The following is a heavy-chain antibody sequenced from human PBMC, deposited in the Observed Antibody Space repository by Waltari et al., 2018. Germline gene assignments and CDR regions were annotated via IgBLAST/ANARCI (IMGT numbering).Heavy chain of an antibody. CDR3: ASGAKGGTETAHY. V-gene: IGHV1-2*06. J-gene: IGHJ4*02. D-gene: IGHD1-1*01. CDR1: GYTFTGYY. CDR2: INPNSGGT. Sequence: QVQLVQSGAEVKKPGASVKVSCKASGYTFTGYYMHWVRQAPGQGLEWMGRINPNSGGTNDAQKFEGRVTMTRDTSISTAYMELSRLRSDETAVYYCASGAKGGTETAHYWGQGTLVTVSS.